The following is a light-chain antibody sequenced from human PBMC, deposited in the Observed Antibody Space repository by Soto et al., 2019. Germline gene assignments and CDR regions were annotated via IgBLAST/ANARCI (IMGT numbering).Light chain of an antibody. Sequence: DIQMTQSPSTLSASVGDRVTITCRASQSISVWLAWYQQKAGKAPKLLIYAASSLQSGVPARFSGSGSGTEFTLTISSLQSEDFATYYCQQYNSYSWTFGQGTKVDI. V-gene: IGKV1-5*01. J-gene: IGKJ1*01. CDR1: QSISVW. CDR3: QQYNSYSWT. CDR2: AAS.